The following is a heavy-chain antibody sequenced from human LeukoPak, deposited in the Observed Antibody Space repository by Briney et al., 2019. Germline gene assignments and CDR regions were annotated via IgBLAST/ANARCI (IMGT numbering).Heavy chain of an antibody. CDR2: ISYDGSNK. J-gene: IGHJ6*02. V-gene: IGHV3-30-3*01. CDR1: GFTFSSYA. Sequence: GGSLRLSCAASGFTFSSYAMHWVRQAPGKGLGWVAVISYDGSNKYYADSVKGRFTISRDNSKNTLYLQMNSLRAEDTAVYYCARGPLYCSSTSCYSGYGMDVWGQGTTVTVSS. D-gene: IGHD2-2*01. CDR3: ARGPLYCSSTSCYSGYGMDV.